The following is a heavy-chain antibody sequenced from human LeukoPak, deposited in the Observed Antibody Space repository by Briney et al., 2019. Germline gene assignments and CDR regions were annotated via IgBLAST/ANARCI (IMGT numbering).Heavy chain of an antibody. V-gene: IGHV3-11*06. CDR2: ITTRSSYT. Sequence: GGSLRLSCAASGFTFSSYWMSWIRLAPGKGLEWVSYITTRSSYTNYAGSVKGRFTISRDNAKNSLFLQMNGLRAEDTAVYYCARAGGVHTYGNYFDYWGQGTLVTVSS. D-gene: IGHD3-10*01. CDR3: ARAGGVHTYGNYFDY. CDR1: GFTFSSYW. J-gene: IGHJ4*02.